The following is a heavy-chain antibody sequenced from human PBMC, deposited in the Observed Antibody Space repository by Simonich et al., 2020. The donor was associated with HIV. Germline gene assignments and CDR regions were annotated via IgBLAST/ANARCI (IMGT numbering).Heavy chain of an antibody. J-gene: IGHJ6*01. CDR3: ARGPSMTTVPQGQVGGVDV. CDR2: FYYTGST. Sequence: GPGLVKPSQTLSLTCTVSGGSISSGNYYCSWIRQHPGKGLEWIAYFYYTGSTYYNPSLKSRVSISIDTSKNQFSLKLSSVTAADTAVYLCARGPSMTTVPQGQVGGVDVWGPRTTVTVSS. CDR1: GGSISSGNYY. D-gene: IGHD4-17*01. V-gene: IGHV4-31*03.